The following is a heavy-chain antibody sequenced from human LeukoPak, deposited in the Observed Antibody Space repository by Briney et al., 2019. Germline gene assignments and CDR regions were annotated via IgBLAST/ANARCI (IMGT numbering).Heavy chain of an antibody. V-gene: IGHV1-2*02. CDR2: INPNSGGT. CDR1: GYTFTGYY. J-gene: IGHJ4*02. Sequence: ASVKVSCMASGYTFTGYYMHWVRQAPGQGLEWMGWINPNSGGTNYAQKFQGRVTMTRDTSISTAYMELSRLRSDDTAVYYCARGVARYYYDSSGYYLYWGQGTLVTVSS. CDR3: ARGVARYYYDSSGYYLY. D-gene: IGHD3-22*01.